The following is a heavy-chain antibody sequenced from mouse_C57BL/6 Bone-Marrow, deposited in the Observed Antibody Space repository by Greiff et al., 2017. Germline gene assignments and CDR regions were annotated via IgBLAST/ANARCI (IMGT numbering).Heavy chain of an antibody. CDR2: IRNKANGYTT. D-gene: IGHD6-1*01. J-gene: IGHJ4*01. CDR3: ARYNGLHMDY. CDR1: GFTFTDYY. Sequence: EVMLVESGGGLVQPGGSLSLSCAASGFTFTDYYMSWVRQPPGKALEWLGFIRNKANGYTTEYSASVKGRFTISRDNSQSILYLQMNALRAEDSATYYCARYNGLHMDYWGQGTSVTVSS. V-gene: IGHV7-3*01.